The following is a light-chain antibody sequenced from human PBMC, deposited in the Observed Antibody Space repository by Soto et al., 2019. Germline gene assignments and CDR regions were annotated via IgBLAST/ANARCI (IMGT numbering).Light chain of an antibody. CDR1: QTINTY. CDR2: AAF. V-gene: IGKV1-39*01. J-gene: IGKJ1*01. Sequence: DIQMTQSPSSLSASVGDRVTITCRASQTINTYIKWYHKTPGKAPILLFYAAFSLQSLFPSRFRGSGTATDFTHPISSRHPEDSATYFCQQSYITPPTFGQGTKVEI. CDR3: QQSYITPPT.